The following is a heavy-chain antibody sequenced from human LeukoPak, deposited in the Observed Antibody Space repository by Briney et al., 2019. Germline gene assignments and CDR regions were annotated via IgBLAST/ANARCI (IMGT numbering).Heavy chain of an antibody. Sequence: QPGGSLRLSCAASGFTVSDYSMNWVRQAPGKGLEWVSYISSSSSTIYYADSVKGRFTISRDNAKNSLCLQMNSLRDEDTAVYYCARGYCSPTTCAGGSWGQGTLVTVSS. CDR1: GFTVSDYS. D-gene: IGHD2-2*01. CDR3: ARGYCSPTTCAGGS. J-gene: IGHJ5*02. V-gene: IGHV3-48*02. CDR2: ISSSSSTI.